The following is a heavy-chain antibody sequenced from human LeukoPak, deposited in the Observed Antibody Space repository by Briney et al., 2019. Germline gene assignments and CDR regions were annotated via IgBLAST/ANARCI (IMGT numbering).Heavy chain of an antibody. J-gene: IGHJ4*02. CDR1: GGSFSGYY. D-gene: IGHD3-22*01. Sequence: SETLSLTCAVYGGSFSGYYWSWIRQPPGKGLEWIGEINHSGSTNYNPSLKSRVTISVDTSKNQFPLKLSSVTAADTAVYYCARHPSITMIVVVPRGYFDYWGQGTLVTVSS. CDR2: INHSGST. V-gene: IGHV4-34*01. CDR3: ARHPSITMIVVVPRGYFDY.